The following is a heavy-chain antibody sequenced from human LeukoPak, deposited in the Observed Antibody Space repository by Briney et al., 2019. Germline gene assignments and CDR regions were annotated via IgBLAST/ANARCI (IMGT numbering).Heavy chain of an antibody. Sequence: SETLSLTCAVYGGSFSGYYWSWIRQPPGKGLEWIGEINHSGSTNYNPSLKSRVTISVDTSKNQFSLKLSSVTAADTAVYYCARVPQYTAPDYWGQGTLVTVSS. J-gene: IGHJ4*02. CDR2: INHSGST. CDR1: GGSFSGYY. D-gene: IGHD5-18*01. CDR3: ARVPQYTAPDY. V-gene: IGHV4-34*01.